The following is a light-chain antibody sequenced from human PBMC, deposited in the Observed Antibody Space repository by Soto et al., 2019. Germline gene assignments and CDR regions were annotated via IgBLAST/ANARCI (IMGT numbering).Light chain of an antibody. Sequence: TTQSSCSLSAPEKARVPIPHRASQSLHRYLNWYQQKPGKAPRLLIFAASSLQSGVPARFSGGGSGTDFTLSISSLQSEDFATYYCQQLNTCLFTFGQGTRVDI. CDR2: AAS. J-gene: IGKJ5*01. CDR1: QSLHRY. V-gene: IGKV1-39*01. CDR3: QQLNTCLFT.